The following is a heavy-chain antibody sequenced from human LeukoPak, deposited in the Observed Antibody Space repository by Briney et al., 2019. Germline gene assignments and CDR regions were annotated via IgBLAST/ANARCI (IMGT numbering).Heavy chain of an antibody. CDR2: INSDGSST. CDR1: GFTFSSYW. J-gene: IGHJ5*02. V-gene: IGHV3-74*01. D-gene: IGHD2-15*01. Sequence: GGSLRLSCAASGFTFSSYWMHCVRQAPGNGLVWVSRINSDGSSTSYADSVKGRFTISRDNAKNTLYLQMNSLRAEDTAVYYCARDRGAYCSGGSCYSRNWLDPWGQGTLVTVSS. CDR3: ARDRGAYCSGGSCYSRNWLDP.